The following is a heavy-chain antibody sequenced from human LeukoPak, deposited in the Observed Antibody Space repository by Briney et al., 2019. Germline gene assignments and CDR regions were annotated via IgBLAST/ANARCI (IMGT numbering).Heavy chain of an antibody. CDR3: ARHRGTSDTFDI. CDR2: INPNSGGT. V-gene: IGHV1-2*02. D-gene: IGHD1-1*01. Sequence: ASVKVSCKASGYTFTGYYIHWVRQAPGQGLEWMGWINPNSGGTNYAQKFQGGVTMTRDTSISTAYIALSRLRSDDTALYYCARHRGTSDTFDIWGQGTMVTVSS. J-gene: IGHJ3*02. CDR1: GYTFTGYY.